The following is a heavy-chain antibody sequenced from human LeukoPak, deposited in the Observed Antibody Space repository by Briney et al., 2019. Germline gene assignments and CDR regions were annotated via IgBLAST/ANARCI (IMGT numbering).Heavy chain of an antibody. CDR3: ARVGSSSLSYYFDY. CDR1: GFTFSRYS. J-gene: IGHJ4*02. D-gene: IGHD6-13*01. V-gene: IGHV3-21*01. Sequence: GGSLRLSCAASGFTFSRYSMNWVRQAPGKGLEWVSSISSSSSYIYYADSVKGRFTISRDNAKNSLYLQMNSLRAEDTAVYYCARVGSSSLSYYFDYWGQGTLVTVSS. CDR2: ISSSSSYI.